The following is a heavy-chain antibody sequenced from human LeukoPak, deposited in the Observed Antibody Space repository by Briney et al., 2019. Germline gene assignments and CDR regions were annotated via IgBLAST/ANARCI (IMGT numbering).Heavy chain of an antibody. CDR2: ICHSGST. CDR1: GYSISSGYY. V-gene: IGHV4-38-2*02. Sequence: SETLSLTCTVSGYSISSGYYWGWIRQPPGKGLEWIGSICHSGSTYYNPSLKSRVTISVDTSKNQFSLKLSSVTAADTAVYYCARGYRYMDVWGKGTTVTVSS. J-gene: IGHJ6*03. CDR3: ARGYRYMDV. D-gene: IGHD2-2*01.